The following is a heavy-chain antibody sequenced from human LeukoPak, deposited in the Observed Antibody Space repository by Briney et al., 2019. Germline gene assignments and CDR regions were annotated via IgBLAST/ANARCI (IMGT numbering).Heavy chain of an antibody. CDR2: ITPSGDST. J-gene: IGHJ4*02. V-gene: IGHV1-46*01. CDR1: GYTFISYA. D-gene: IGHD3-10*01. Sequence: ASVKVSCKASGYTFISYAMNWVRQAPGQGLEWMGIITPSGDSTNYAQKFQGRVTMTRDTSTSTVYMELSSLRSEDTAVYYCARGGFHGRELFPTFDYWGQGTLVTVSS. CDR3: ARGGFHGRELFPTFDY.